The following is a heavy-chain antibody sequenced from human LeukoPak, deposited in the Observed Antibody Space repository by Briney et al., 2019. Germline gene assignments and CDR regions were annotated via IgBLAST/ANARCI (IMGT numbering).Heavy chain of an antibody. CDR2: ISYDGSNK. Sequence: PGGSLRLSCGASGFIFSNYAMHWVRQAPGKGLEWVAVISYDGSNKFYADSVKGRFTISRDNAKNSLYLQMNSLRAEDTALYYCAREGSDNWFDPWGQGTLVTVSS. CDR1: GFIFSNYA. V-gene: IGHV3-30-3*01. J-gene: IGHJ5*02. CDR3: AREGSDNWFDP.